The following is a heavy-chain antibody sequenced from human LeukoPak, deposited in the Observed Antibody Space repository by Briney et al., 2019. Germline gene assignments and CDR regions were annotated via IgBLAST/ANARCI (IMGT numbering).Heavy chain of an antibody. J-gene: IGHJ4*02. D-gene: IGHD2-15*01. V-gene: IGHV3-30*18. CDR3: AKSHATFTTRSLDW. CDR1: GFTFSSYG. CDR2: VSYDGSVK. Sequence: PGRSLRLSCAASGFTFSSYGMHWVRQAPGKGLEWVAIVSYDGSVKYYADSVKGRFTISRDNSKNTLYLQMDSLGAEDTAVYYCAKSHATFTTRSLDWWGQGTLVTVSS.